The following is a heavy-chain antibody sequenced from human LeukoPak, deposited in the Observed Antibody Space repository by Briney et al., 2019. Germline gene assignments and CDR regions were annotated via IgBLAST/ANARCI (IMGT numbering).Heavy chain of an antibody. CDR3: ARQSKGIIVITDFRH. J-gene: IGHJ1*01. CDR2: IYSGGST. V-gene: IGHV3-53*01. CDR1: GFTVSSNY. Sequence: GGSLRLSCAASGFTVSSNYMSWVRQAPGKGLEWVSVIYSGGSTYYADSVKGRFTISRDNSKNTLYLQMNSLRAEDTAVYYCARQSKGIIVITDFRHWGQGTLVTVSS. D-gene: IGHD3-22*01.